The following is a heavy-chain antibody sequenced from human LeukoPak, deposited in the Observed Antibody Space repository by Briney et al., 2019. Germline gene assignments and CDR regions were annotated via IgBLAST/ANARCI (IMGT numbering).Heavy chain of an antibody. D-gene: IGHD5-18*01. J-gene: IGHJ4*02. CDR1: GFTFSSYW. Sequence: QPGGSLRLSCAASGFTFSSYWMNWVRQAPGKGLEWVANIKQDGSEKNYVDSVKGRCTISRDNAKNSLYLQMNSLRAEDPAVYYCAREGYSYAYYFDYWGQGTLVTVPS. CDR2: IKQDGSEK. V-gene: IGHV3-7*01. CDR3: AREGYSYAYYFDY.